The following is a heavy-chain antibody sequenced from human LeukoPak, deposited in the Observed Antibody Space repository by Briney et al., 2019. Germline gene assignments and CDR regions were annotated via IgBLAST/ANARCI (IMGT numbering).Heavy chain of an antibody. V-gene: IGHV3-15*04. CDR3: TTDEDWNYARKDV. Sequence: PGGSLRLSCAASGFTFNYAWMSWVRQVPGKGLEWVGQTVSEIDGGTTDYATPVKGRFTISRDDSKSTLYLQMNSLRIEDTAVYYCTTDEDWNYARKDVWGQGATVIVSS. J-gene: IGHJ6*02. CDR1: GFTFNYAW. D-gene: IGHD1-7*01. CDR2: TVSEIDGGTT.